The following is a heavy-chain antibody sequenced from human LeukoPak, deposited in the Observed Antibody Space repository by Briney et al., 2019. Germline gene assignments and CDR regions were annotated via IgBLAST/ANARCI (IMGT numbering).Heavy chain of an antibody. CDR1: GGTFSSYA. J-gene: IGHJ3*02. Sequence: ASVKVSCKASGGTFSSYAISWVRQAPGQGLEWMGRIIPILGIANYAQKFQGRVTITADESTSTAYMELSSLRSEDTAVYYCAREGPRQGAFDIWGQGTMVTVSS. V-gene: IGHV1-69*04. CDR2: IIPILGIA. CDR3: AREGPRQGAFDI.